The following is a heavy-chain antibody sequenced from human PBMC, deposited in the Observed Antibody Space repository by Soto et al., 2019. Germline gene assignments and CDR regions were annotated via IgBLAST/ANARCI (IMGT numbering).Heavy chain of an antibody. J-gene: IGHJ4*02. Sequence: ASVKVSCKASGYSFTSYGIIWVRQAPGQGLEWMGWISAYNGNTNYAQKLQGRVTMTTDTSTSTAYMELRSLRSDDTAVYYCAGWGSYTVTTDYWGQGTLVTVSS. CDR1: GYSFTSYG. CDR3: AGWGSYTVTTDY. CDR2: ISAYNGNT. V-gene: IGHV1-18*01. D-gene: IGHD4-17*01.